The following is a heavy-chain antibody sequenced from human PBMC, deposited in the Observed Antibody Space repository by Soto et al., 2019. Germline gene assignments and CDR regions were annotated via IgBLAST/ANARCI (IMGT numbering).Heavy chain of an antibody. CDR3: AREADTARFDY. CDR2: IWYDGSNK. J-gene: IGHJ4*02. D-gene: IGHD5-18*01. CDR1: GFTFSSYG. Sequence: PGGSLRLSCAASGFTFSSYGMHWVRQAPGKGLEWVAVIWYDGSNKYYADSVRGRFTISRDTSKNQFSLKLSSVTAADTAVYYCAREADTARFDYWGQGTLVTVSS. V-gene: IGHV3-33*01.